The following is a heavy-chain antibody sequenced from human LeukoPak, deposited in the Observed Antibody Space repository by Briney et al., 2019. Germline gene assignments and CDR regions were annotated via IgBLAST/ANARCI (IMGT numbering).Heavy chain of an antibody. D-gene: IGHD3-22*01. CDR2: ISGSGETT. V-gene: IGHV3-23*01. Sequence: GGSLRLSCAASGFTFSTYDMSWVRQAPGKGLEWVSSISGSGETTYYADSVKGRFTISRDNSNNTLYLQMNSLRAEDTALYYCAKPFKWGSAYYYFDYWAREPWSPSPQ. CDR1: GFTFSTYD. J-gene: IGHJ4*02. CDR3: AKPFKWGSAYYYFDY.